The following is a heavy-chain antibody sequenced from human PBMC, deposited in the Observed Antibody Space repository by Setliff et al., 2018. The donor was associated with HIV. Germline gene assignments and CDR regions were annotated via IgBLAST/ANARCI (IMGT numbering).Heavy chain of an antibody. V-gene: IGHV4-38-2*01. CDR2: IYYNGNI. Sequence: PSETLSLTCAVSGNSIGSGYYWGWIRQPPGKGLEWIASIYYNGNIYYNPSLKSRVTITRDTSKNQFSLKLSSVTAADTAVYSCVRHLSEMAMVDHWGQGTLVTVSS. J-gene: IGHJ4*02. CDR3: VRHLSEMAMVDH. CDR1: GNSIGSGYY.